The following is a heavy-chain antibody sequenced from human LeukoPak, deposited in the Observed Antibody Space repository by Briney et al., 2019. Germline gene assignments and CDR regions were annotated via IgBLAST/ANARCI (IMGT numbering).Heavy chain of an antibody. Sequence: TGGSLRLSCAASGFSVSNNYMTWVRQAPGKGLEWVSVIYSGGSTFYADSVKGRFSISRDDSKNTLFLQMTSLRAEDTAVYYCARETCCSGGDAFDIWGQGTMVTVSS. CDR3: ARETCCSGGDAFDI. V-gene: IGHV3-53*01. CDR2: IYSGGST. D-gene: IGHD2-21*02. CDR1: GFSVSNNY. J-gene: IGHJ3*02.